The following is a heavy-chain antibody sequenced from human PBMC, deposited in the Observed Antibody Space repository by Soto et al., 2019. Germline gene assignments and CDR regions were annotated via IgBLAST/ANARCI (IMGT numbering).Heavy chain of an antibody. Sequence: SETLSLTCTVSGGSISGSSHFWGWIRQPPGMGLEWIGNIYYSGTTYYNPSLKSRVTISVDTSKNQFSLKLSSVTAADTAVYYCARHTPRRYFDYWGQGTLVTVSS. CDR3: ARHTPRRYFDY. CDR1: GGSISGSSHF. J-gene: IGHJ4*02. CDR2: IYYSGTT. V-gene: IGHV4-39*01.